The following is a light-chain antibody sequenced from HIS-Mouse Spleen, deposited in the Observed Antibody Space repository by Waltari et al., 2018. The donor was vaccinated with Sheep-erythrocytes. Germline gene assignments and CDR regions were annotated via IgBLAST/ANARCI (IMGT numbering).Light chain of an antibody. CDR1: SSAVGIFTL. Sequence: QSALTQPASVSGSPGQSITISCTGTSSAVGIFTLVSLYQQPPGKAPKLIIYEGSKGPSGVSNRFSGSKSGNTASLTISGLQAEDEADYYCCSYAGSSTWVFGGGTKLTVL. V-gene: IGLV2-23*01. CDR3: CSYAGSSTWV. J-gene: IGLJ3*02. CDR2: EGS.